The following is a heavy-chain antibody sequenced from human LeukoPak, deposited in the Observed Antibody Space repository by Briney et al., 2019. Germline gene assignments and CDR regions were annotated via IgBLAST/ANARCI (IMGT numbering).Heavy chain of an antibody. CDR1: GDSINSYS. CDR3: ARRVSEGGGPLRSGDNWLDP. V-gene: IGHV4-4*07. Sequence: KPSETLSLTCIVSGDSINSYSWNWIRQPAGKGLEWIGRIYATGSTNYNPSLQGRVTFSIDTTKRQFSMKLSSVAAADTAIYSCARRVSEGGGPLRSGDNWLDPWGQGSLVTVSS. D-gene: IGHD3-3*01. J-gene: IGHJ5*02. CDR2: IYATGST.